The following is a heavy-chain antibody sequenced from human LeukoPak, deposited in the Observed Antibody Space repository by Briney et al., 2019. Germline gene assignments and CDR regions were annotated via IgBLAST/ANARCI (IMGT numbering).Heavy chain of an antibody. J-gene: IGHJ4*02. D-gene: IGHD3-16*02. CDR1: GGSISSYY. V-gene: IGHV4-59*08. CDR2: IYYSGST. CDR3: ARVNVITFGGVIVRPYYFDY. Sequence: PSETLSLTCTVAGGSISSYYWSWIRQPPGKGLEWSGYIYYSGSTNYNPSLTSRVTISVDTSKNQFSLKLSSVTAADTAVYYCARVNVITFGGVIVRPYYFDYWGQGTLVTVSS.